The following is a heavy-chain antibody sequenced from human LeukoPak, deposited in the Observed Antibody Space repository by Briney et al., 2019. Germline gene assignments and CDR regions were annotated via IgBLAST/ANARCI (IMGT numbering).Heavy chain of an antibody. V-gene: IGHV1-2*02. D-gene: IGHD3-3*01. CDR3: AGIKDGFWSGYSKGGLDY. J-gene: IGHJ4*02. Sequence: ASVKVSCKASGYTFTGYYMHWVRQAPGQGLEWMGWINPNSGGTNYAQKFQGRVTMTRDTSISTAYMELSGLRSDDTAVYYCAGIKDGFWSGYSKGGLDYWGQGTLVTVSS. CDR2: INPNSGGT. CDR1: GYTFTGYY.